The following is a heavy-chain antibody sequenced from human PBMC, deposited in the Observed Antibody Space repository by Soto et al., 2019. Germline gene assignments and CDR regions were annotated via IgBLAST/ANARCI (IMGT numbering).Heavy chain of an antibody. CDR3: ARGMGDWDYFGMDV. CDR1: GGSISSGGYY. D-gene: IGHD2-21*02. CDR2: IYYSGST. J-gene: IGHJ6*02. Sequence: QVQLQESGPGLVKPSQTLSITCTVSGGSISSGGYYWSWIRQHPWKGLEWIGYIYYSGSTYYNPSLKSRVTISVDTSKNQFSLKLSSVTAADTTVYYCARGMGDWDYFGMDVWGQMTPVTVSS. V-gene: IGHV4-31*03.